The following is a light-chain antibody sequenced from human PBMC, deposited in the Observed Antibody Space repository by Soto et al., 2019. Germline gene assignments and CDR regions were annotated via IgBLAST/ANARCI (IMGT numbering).Light chain of an antibody. Sequence: EIVLTQSPGTLSLSPGERATLSCRASQSVLSSYLAWYQQQPGQAPRLLIYVASSRAAGIPDRFSGSGSDTDFTLTISRLEPEDFAVYYCQQYGSSPWTFGQGTKVEI. J-gene: IGKJ1*01. V-gene: IGKV3-20*01. CDR3: QQYGSSPWT. CDR2: VAS. CDR1: QSVLSSY.